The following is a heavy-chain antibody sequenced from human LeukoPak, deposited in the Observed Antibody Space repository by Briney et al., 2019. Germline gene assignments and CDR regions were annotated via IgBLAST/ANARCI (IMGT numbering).Heavy chain of an antibody. J-gene: IGHJ4*02. CDR1: GITLSNYG. D-gene: IGHD3-22*01. CDR2: ISGSGGGT. Sequence: GGSLRLSCAVSGITLSNYGMSWVRQAPGKGLEWVAGISGSGGGTNYADSVKGRFTISRDNARNTLYLQMNSLRAEETAVYFCAKRGVVIRVILVGFYKEAYYFDSWGQGALVTVSS. V-gene: IGHV3-23*01. CDR3: AKRGVVIRVILVGFYKEAYYFDS.